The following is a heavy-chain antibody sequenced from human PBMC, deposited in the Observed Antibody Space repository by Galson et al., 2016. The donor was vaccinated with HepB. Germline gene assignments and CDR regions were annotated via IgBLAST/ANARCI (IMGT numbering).Heavy chain of an antibody. D-gene: IGHD6-19*01. CDR2: INAGNGNT. V-gene: IGHV1-3*01. CDR3: ARARDTSGWSPGDFFFDY. CDR1: GYTFTSYE. J-gene: IGHJ4*02. Sequence: SVKVSCKASGYTFTSYEMHWARQAPGQRLEWMGWINAGNGNTKHSQKFQGRVTFTGDTSASTGYMELSSLRSEDTALYYCARARDTSGWSPGDFFFDYWGQGTLVTVSS.